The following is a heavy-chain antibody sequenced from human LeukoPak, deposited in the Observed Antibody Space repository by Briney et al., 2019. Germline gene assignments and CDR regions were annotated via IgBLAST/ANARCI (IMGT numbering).Heavy chain of an antibody. D-gene: IGHD1-7*01. Sequence: GASVKVSCKSSGYSFTTYGMNWVRQAPGQGLEWMGWINTNTGNPTYAQGFTGRFVFSLDTSVSTAYLQISSLKTEDTAVYYCARSGADNWNYEFDYWGQGTLVTVSS. CDR2: INTNTGNP. J-gene: IGHJ4*02. CDR1: GYSFTTYG. CDR3: ARSGADNWNYEFDY. V-gene: IGHV7-4-1*02.